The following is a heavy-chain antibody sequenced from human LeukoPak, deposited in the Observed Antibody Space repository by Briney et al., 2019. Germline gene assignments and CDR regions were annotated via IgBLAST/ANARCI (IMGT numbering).Heavy chain of an antibody. CDR3: GMSGDRVPLQDDVFDV. CDR1: GYSFTSYC. J-gene: IGHJ3*01. Sequence: GESLKISCKVSGYSFTSYCIGWVRQMPGKGLEWMGIIYPGDSGPTYSPSFQGQVTISVDKSINTAYLQWSSLQASNTAMYYCGMSGDRVPLQDDVFDVWGQGTMVTVST. V-gene: IGHV5-51*01. D-gene: IGHD1-26*01. CDR2: IYPGDSGP.